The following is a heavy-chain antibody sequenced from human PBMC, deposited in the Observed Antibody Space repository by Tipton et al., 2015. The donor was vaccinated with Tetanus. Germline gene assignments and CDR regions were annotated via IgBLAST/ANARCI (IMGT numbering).Heavy chain of an antibody. CDR2: IYHTGAA. D-gene: IGHD6-13*01. CDR3: ARDFGSNHNWFDP. J-gene: IGHJ5*02. Sequence: GEALVRGGYYWTWIRHLPGKGLEWIGYIYHTGAAHYNPSLKSRVTLSVDMSKNQFFLKMISMTAADTTVYFCARDFGSNHNWFDPWGQGMLVTVSS. CDR1: GEALVRGGYY. V-gene: IGHV4-31*02.